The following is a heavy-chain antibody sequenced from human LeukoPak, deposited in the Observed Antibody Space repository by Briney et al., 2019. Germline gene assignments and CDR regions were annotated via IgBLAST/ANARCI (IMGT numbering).Heavy chain of an antibody. CDR3: AREAYGSGSYSGCYYMDV. CDR1: GGSISSYY. D-gene: IGHD3-10*01. Sequence: SETLSLTCTVSGGSISSYYWSWIRQPPGKGLEWIGYIYYSGSTNYNPSLKSRVTISVDTSKNQFSLKLSSVTAADTAVYYCAREAYGSGSYSGCYYMDVWGKGTTVTISS. CDR2: IYYSGST. J-gene: IGHJ6*03. V-gene: IGHV4-59*01.